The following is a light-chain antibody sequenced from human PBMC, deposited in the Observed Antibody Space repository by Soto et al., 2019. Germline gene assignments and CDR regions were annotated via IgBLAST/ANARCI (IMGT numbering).Light chain of an antibody. V-gene: IGKV1-12*01. Sequence: DIQLTQSPSSVSASVGDSVTLTCRASQAISTWLAWYQQRPGKAPQLLIFGASSLQRGVPSRFSGCGSCTDSTLTLSSRHPDDFATYYCQQTNSFPYTFGPGAKL. CDR1: QAISTW. CDR3: QQTNSFPYT. J-gene: IGKJ2*01. CDR2: GAS.